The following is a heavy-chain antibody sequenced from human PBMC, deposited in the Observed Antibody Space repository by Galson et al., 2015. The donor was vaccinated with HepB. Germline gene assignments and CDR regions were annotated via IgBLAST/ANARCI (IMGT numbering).Heavy chain of an antibody. J-gene: IGHJ6*02. CDR2: ISGSGGST. CDR1: GFSFSSYA. V-gene: IGHV3-23*01. Sequence: SLSICCAAYGFSFSSYAMSWVRQAPGKGLEGVSAISGSGGSTYYADSVKGRFTISRDNSKNTLYLQMNSLRAEDTAVYYCAKPPEAPRGRYYYYGMDVWGQGTTVTVSS. D-gene: IGHD3-10*01. CDR3: AKPPEAPRGRYYYYGMDV.